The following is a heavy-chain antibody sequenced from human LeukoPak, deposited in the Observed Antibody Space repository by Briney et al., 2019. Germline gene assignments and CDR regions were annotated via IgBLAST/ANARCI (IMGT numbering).Heavy chain of an antibody. CDR3: TTPPD. Sequence: PGGSLRLSCAASGLTISSALMSWVRQPPGKGLEYVGRIKSESDGGTTDHAAPVKGRFTISRGDSKNTLYLQMNSLTIEDTAVYYCTTPPDWGQGTLVTVSP. V-gene: IGHV3-15*01. J-gene: IGHJ4*02. CDR1: GLTISSAL. CDR2: IKSESDGGTT.